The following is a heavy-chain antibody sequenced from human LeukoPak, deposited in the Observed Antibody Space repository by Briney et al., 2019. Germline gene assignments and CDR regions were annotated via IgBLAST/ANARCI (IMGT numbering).Heavy chain of an antibody. Sequence: SETLSLTCAVYGGSFSGYYWSWIRQPPGKGLEWIGEINHSGSTNYNPSLKSRVTISVDTSKNQFSLKLSSVTAADTAVYYCARVRSEWLLSRYYFDYWGQGTLVTVSS. V-gene: IGHV4-34*01. CDR3: ARVRSEWLLSRYYFDY. D-gene: IGHD3-3*01. J-gene: IGHJ4*02. CDR2: INHSGST. CDR1: GGSFSGYY.